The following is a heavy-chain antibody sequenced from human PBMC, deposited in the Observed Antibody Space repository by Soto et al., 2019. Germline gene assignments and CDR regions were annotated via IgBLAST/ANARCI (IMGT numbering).Heavy chain of an antibody. CDR3: ASGSAGYCSGGSCYSDYYYGMDV. J-gene: IGHJ6*02. V-gene: IGHV1-69*06. CDR1: GGTFSSYA. D-gene: IGHD2-15*01. CDR2: IIPIFGTA. Sequence: GASVKVSCKASGGTFSSYAISWLRQAPGQGLEWMGGIIPIFGTANYAQKFQGRVTITADKSTSTAYMELSSLRSEDTAVYYCASGSAGYCSGGSCYSDYYYGMDVWGQGTTVTVSS.